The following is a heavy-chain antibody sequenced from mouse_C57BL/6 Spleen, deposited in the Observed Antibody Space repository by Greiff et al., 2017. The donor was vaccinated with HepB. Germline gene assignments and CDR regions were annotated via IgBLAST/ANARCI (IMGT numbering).Heavy chain of an antibody. CDR2: INPGSGGT. J-gene: IGHJ4*01. CDR1: GYAFTNYL. Sequence: QVQLQQSGAELVRPGTSVKVSCKASGYAFTNYLIEWVKQRPGQGLEWIGVINPGSGGTNYNEKFKGKATLTADKSSSTAYMQLSSLTSEDSAVYFCARLTGAMDYWGQGTSVTVSS. CDR3: ARLTGAMDY. V-gene: IGHV1-54*01.